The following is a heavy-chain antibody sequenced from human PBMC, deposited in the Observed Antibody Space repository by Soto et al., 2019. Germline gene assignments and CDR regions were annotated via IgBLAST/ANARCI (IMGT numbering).Heavy chain of an antibody. D-gene: IGHD3-22*01. CDR3: STRAYDTNGYYRFDP. J-gene: IGHJ5*01. CDR1: VGTFGCHS. Sequence: SDTLSLTCAVYVGTFGCHSGTWIRQSPGKGLEWIGDINHSGRVNYSPSLKSRVTISLDTSKNQFSLTLSAVTAADTAMYYCSTRAYDTNGYYRFDPWGQGTLVTVSS. CDR2: INHSGRV. V-gene: IGHV4-34*08.